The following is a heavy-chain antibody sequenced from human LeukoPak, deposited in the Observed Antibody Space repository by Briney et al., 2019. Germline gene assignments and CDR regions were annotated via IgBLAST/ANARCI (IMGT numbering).Heavy chain of an antibody. CDR1: GGSISSGGYS. CDR2: IYHSGST. CDR3: ARRRIAAAGSHYFDY. D-gene: IGHD6-13*01. Sequence: SETLSLTCAVSGGSISSGGYSWSWIRQPPGKGLEWIGYIYHSGSTYYNPSLKSRVTISVDRSKNQFSLKLSSVTAADTAVYYCARRRIAAAGSHYFDYWGQGTLVTVSS. V-gene: IGHV4-30-2*01. J-gene: IGHJ4*02.